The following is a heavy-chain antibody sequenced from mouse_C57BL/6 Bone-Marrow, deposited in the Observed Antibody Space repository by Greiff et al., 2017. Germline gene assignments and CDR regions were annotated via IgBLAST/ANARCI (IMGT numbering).Heavy chain of an antibody. V-gene: IGHV14-4*01. Sequence: EVQLQESGAELVRPGASVKLSCTASGFNIKDDYMHWVKQRPEQGLEWIGWIDPENGDTEYASKFQGKATITADTSSHTAYLQLSSLTSEDTAVYYCTSLLRLARDYWGQGTTLTVSS. J-gene: IGHJ2*01. D-gene: IGHD1-2*01. CDR3: TSLLRLARDY. CDR2: IDPENGDT. CDR1: GFNIKDDY.